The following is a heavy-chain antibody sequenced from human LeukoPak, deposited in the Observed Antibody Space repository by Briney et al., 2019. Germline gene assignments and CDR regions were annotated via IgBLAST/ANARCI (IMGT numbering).Heavy chain of an antibody. CDR3: ARAGRYPGVLY. V-gene: IGHV3-53*01. CDR1: GFTVGSNY. J-gene: IGHJ4*02. Sequence: GGSLRLSCAASGFTVGSNYMSWVRQAPGKGLEWVSVIYSGGSTYYADSVKGRFTISRDNSKNTLYLQMNSLRAEDTAVYYCARAGRYPGVLYWGQGTLVTVSS. D-gene: IGHD3-16*02. CDR2: IYSGGST.